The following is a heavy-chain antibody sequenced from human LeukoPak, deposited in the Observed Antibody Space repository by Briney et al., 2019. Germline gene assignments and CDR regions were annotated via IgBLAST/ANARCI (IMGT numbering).Heavy chain of an antibody. CDR1: PFPASSNY. CDR2: IYSGGST. D-gene: IGHD2-15*01. CDR3: ARRGYCSSGSCSPLDY. Sequence: VGSLGLSYAASPFPASSNYISLVGPAPRAVRVGGSVIYSGGSTYYADSVKGRFTISRDNSKNTLYLQMNSLRAEDTAVYYCARRGYCSSGSCSPLDYWGQGTLVTVSS. J-gene: IGHJ4*02. V-gene: IGHV3-66*01.